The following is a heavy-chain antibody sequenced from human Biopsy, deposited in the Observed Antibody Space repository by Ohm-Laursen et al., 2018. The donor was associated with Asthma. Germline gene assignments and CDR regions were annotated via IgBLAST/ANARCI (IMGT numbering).Heavy chain of an antibody. J-gene: IGHJ4*02. CDR2: ISDTGSA. Sequence: TLSLTCSVSGGSMSSSSYYWGWIRQPPGKGLEWMGSISDTGSAYHNPSLKSRVTISVDTSKNHFSLKLSSVTAADTAVYYCARHWDWGSFFDYWGQGTPVTVSS. D-gene: IGHD7-27*01. V-gene: IGHV4-39*01. CDR3: ARHWDWGSFFDY. CDR1: GGSMSSSSYY.